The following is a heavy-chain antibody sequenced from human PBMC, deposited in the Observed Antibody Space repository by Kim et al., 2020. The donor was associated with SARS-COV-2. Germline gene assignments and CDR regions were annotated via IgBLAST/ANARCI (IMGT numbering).Heavy chain of an antibody. CDR2: IYYSGNT. Sequence: SETLSLTCAISSDSMSSYYWSWIRHLPGRGLEWIGYIYYSGNTDYNPSLKSRFSISWDKSNGHFPLEVTSLTAADTAVYYCARSEGRGSWRQCDHWGQ. D-gene: IGHD6-19*01. V-gene: IGHV4-59*01. CDR1: SDSMSSYY. J-gene: IGHJ4*02. CDR3: ARSEGRGSWRQCDH.